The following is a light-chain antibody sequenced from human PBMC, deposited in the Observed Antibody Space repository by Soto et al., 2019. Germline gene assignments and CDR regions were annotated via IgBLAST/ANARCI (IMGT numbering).Light chain of an antibody. J-gene: IGKJ5*01. CDR2: EAS. CDR3: QQLNSYTFT. Sequence: IQLNQSASSLSASIGDTVTITCRASQGISSSLAWYQQEQGKAPKLLIYEASTLQSGVPSRFSVMVSGTDGTLTLSGLKTEDGSTYDGQQLNSYTFTFGQGTRLEIK. CDR1: QGISSS. V-gene: IGKV1-9*01.